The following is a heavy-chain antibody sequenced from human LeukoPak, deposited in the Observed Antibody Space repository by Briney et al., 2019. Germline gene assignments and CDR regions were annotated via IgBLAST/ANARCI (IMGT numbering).Heavy chain of an antibody. CDR2: IYYSGST. CDR1: GGSISSSSYY. Sequence: SETLSLTCTVSGGSISSSSYYWGWIRQPPGKGLEWIGSIYYSGSTHYNPSLKSRITISVDTSKNQFSLKLSSVTAADTAVYYCATDYDFWSGYHNYWGQGTLVTVS. J-gene: IGHJ4*02. V-gene: IGHV4-39*01. CDR3: ATDYDFWSGYHNY. D-gene: IGHD3-3*01.